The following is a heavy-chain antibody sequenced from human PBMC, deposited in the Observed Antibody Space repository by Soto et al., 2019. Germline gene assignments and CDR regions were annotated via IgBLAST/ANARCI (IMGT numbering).Heavy chain of an antibody. V-gene: IGHV4-4*07. CDR3: ARARIVGPNKWFDP. CDR1: GGSISSYY. CDR2: IYTSGST. Sequence: SETLSLTCTVSGGSISSYYWSWIRQPAGRGLEWIGRIYTSGSTNYNPSLKSRVTMSVDTSKNQFSLKLSSVTAADTAVYYCARARIVGPNKWFDPWGQGTLVTVSS. J-gene: IGHJ5*02. D-gene: IGHD1-26*01.